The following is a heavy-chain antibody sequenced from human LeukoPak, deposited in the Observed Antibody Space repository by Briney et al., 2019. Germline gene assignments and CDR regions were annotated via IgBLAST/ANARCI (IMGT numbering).Heavy chain of an antibody. V-gene: IGHV4-30-2*01. Sequence: KPSETLSLTCTVSGGSISSGGYYWSWIRQPPGKDLEWIGYIYHSGSTYYNPSLKSRVTISVDRSKNQFSLKLSSVTAADTAVYYCARPRSWLGIRTGAFDIWGQGTMVTVSS. J-gene: IGHJ3*02. CDR1: GGSISSGGYY. D-gene: IGHD6-19*01. CDR3: ARPRSWLGIRTGAFDI. CDR2: IYHSGST.